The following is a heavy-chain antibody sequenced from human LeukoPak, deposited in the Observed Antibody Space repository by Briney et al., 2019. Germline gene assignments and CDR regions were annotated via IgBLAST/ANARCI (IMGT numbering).Heavy chain of an antibody. Sequence: SETLSLTCAISGDSISVTPYYWGWIRQPPGKGLEWIGSIYYSGSTYYNPSLKSRLTISVDTSKDQFSLKLTSVTAADTAVYYCARASTIFGHFAYWGRGILVTVSS. D-gene: IGHD3-3*01. CDR3: ARASTIFGHFAY. J-gene: IGHJ4*02. CDR2: IYYSGST. CDR1: GDSISVTPYY. V-gene: IGHV4-39*07.